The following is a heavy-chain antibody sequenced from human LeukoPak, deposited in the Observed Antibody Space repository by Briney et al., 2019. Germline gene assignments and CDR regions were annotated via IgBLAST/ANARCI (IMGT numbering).Heavy chain of an antibody. CDR1: GFSLTTTGVG. CDR3: AYTQESPFDY. CDR2: IYWDDDK. Sequence: SGPTLVNPTQTLTLTRTFSGFSLTTTGVGVAWIRQPPGKALEWLALIYWDDDKRYSPSLKSRLTITKDTSKNQVVLTMTNMDPVDTATYFCAYTQESPFDYWGQGTLVTVSS. D-gene: IGHD3-10*01. V-gene: IGHV2-5*02. J-gene: IGHJ4*02.